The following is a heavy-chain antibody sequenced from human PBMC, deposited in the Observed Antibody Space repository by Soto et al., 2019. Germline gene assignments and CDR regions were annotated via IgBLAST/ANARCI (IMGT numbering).Heavy chain of an antibody. V-gene: IGHV1-69*01. CDR2: IIPIFGTA. D-gene: IGHD6-6*01. Sequence: QVQLVQSGAEVKKPGSSVKVSCKASGGTFSSYAISWVRQAPGQGLEWMGGIIPIFGTANYAQKFQGRVTITADESTSTAYMELSSLRSEDTAVYYCERMSDRYSSSSADYYYYGMDVWGQCTTVTVSS. CDR3: ERMSDRYSSSSADYYYYGMDV. J-gene: IGHJ6*02. CDR1: GGTFSSYA.